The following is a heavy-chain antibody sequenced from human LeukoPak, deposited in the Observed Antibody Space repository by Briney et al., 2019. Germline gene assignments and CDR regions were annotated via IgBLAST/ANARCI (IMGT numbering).Heavy chain of an antibody. J-gene: IGHJ3*02. CDR2: IDLDDDK. V-gene: IGHV2-70*04. Sequence: RIDLDDDKFYSTSLKTRLTISKDTSKNQVVLTMTNMDPVDTATYYCARILEDSSGSDAFDIWGQGTMVTVSS. CDR3: ARILEDSSGSDAFDI. D-gene: IGHD3-22*01.